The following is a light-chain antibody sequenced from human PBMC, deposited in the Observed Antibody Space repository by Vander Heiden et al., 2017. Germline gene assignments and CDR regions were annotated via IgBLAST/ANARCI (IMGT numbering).Light chain of an antibody. J-gene: IGLJ1*01. CDR3: SSYTTSSTYV. CDR1: SSDVGGYSY. V-gene: IGLV2-14*03. CDR2: DVT. Sequence: QSALTQPASVSGSPGQSITISCTGTSSDVGGYSYVSWNQQHPGRAPKLMIYDVTSRPSGVSNRFSGSKSGNTASLTISGLQAENEADYYCSSYTTSSTYVFGTGTKVTVL.